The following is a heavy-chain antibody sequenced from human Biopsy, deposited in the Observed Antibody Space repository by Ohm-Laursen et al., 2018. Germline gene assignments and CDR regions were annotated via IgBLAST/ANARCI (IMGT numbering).Heavy chain of an antibody. Sequence: SLRLSCTASGFSFSSYWMHWVRQGPGKGLVWVSRINIDGSTTRYADSVKGRFTISRDNAKNTLYLQLNSLRVDDTAAYYCAKDRRTMRIWYFDLWGRGTLVTVSS. J-gene: IGHJ2*01. CDR2: INIDGSTT. CDR1: GFSFSSYW. D-gene: IGHD4/OR15-4a*01. V-gene: IGHV3-74*01. CDR3: AKDRRTMRIWYFDL.